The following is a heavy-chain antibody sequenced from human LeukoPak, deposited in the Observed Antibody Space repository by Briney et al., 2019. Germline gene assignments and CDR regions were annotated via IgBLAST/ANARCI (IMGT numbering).Heavy chain of an antibody. Sequence: GGSLRLSCAASGFTFNTYRMNWVRQAPGKGLEWVSSIYRYYADSVRGRFTVSRDNAKNSLYLQMSSLRAEDTAVYYCARAARADDSLTGYYDDAFDIWGQGTMVTVSS. J-gene: IGHJ3*02. CDR3: ARAARADDSLTGYYDDAFDI. V-gene: IGHV3-21*01. CDR1: GFTFNTYR. D-gene: IGHD3-9*01. CDR2: IYR.